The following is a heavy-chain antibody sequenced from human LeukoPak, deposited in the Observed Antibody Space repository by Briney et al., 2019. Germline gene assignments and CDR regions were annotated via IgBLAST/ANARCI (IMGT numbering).Heavy chain of an antibody. D-gene: IGHD3-16*02. Sequence: GRSLRLSCAASGFIFDDFAMHWVRQAPGKGLEWVSVIYSGGSTYYADSVKGRFTISRDNSKNTLYLQMNSLRAEDTAVYYCARDRGGVIVQWGQGTLVTVSS. V-gene: IGHV3-66*01. CDR2: IYSGGST. CDR3: ARDRGGVIVQ. J-gene: IGHJ4*02. CDR1: GFIFDDFA.